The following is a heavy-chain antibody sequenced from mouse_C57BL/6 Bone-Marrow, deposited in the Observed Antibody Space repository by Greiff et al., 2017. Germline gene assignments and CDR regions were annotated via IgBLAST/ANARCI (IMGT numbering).Heavy chain of an antibody. Sequence: QVQLQQSGAELARPGASVKLSCKASGYTFTSYGISWVKQRTGQGLEWIGEIYPRSGNTYYNEKFKGKATLTADKSSSTAYMELRSLTSEDSAVYFCGRRGYYYGRRFAYWGQGTLVTVSA. J-gene: IGHJ3*01. CDR1: GYTFTSYG. CDR3: GRRGYYYGRRFAY. V-gene: IGHV1-81*01. D-gene: IGHD1-1*01. CDR2: IYPRSGNT.